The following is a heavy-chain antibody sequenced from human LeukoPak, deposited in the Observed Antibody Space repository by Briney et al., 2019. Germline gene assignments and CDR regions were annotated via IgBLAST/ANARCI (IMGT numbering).Heavy chain of an antibody. CDR3: ATLGSVDY. Sequence: SETLSLTCAVSGGSISSGGYSWSWIRQPLGKGLEWIGYIYHSGSTYYNPSLKSRVTISVDRSKNQFSLKLSSVTAADTAVYYCATLGSVDYWGQGTLVTVSS. CDR2: IYHSGST. V-gene: IGHV4-30-2*01. CDR1: GGSISSGGYS. J-gene: IGHJ4*02. D-gene: IGHD5-12*01.